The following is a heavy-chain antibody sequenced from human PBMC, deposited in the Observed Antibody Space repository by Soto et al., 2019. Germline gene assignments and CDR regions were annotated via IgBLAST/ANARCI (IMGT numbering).Heavy chain of an antibody. J-gene: IGHJ6*03. CDR2: IYNSGST. Sequence: SETLSLTCTVSGGSISSYYWSWIRQPPGKGLEWIGYIYNSGSTNSNPSLKSRVTISVDTSKNQFSLKLSSVTAADTAVYYCARISGTYYKLGPYYYYYMDVWGKGTTVTVSS. V-gene: IGHV4-59*01. CDR3: ARISGTYYKLGPYYYYYMDV. D-gene: IGHD3-10*01. CDR1: GGSISSYY.